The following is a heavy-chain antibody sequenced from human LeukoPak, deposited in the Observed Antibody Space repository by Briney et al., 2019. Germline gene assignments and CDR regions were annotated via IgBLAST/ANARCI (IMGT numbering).Heavy chain of an antibody. Sequence: SETLSLTCTVSGGSISSSSYYWGWIRQPPGKGLEWIGRIYYSGSTYYNPSLKSRVTISVDTSKNQFSLKLSSVTAADTAVYYCARPQMVYAIMGDNWFDPWGEGTLVTVSS. CDR2: IYYSGST. CDR1: GGSISSSSYY. V-gene: IGHV4-39*01. D-gene: IGHD2-8*01. J-gene: IGHJ5*02. CDR3: ARPQMVYAIMGDNWFDP.